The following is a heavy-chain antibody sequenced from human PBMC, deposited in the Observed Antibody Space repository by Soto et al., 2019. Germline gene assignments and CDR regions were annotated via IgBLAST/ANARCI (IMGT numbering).Heavy chain of an antibody. Sequence: QVQLVQSGAEVKKPGASVKVSCKASGYTFTSYDINWVRQATGQGLEWMGWMNPNSGNTGYAQKFQGRVTMTRNTSISTAYMELSSMRSEDTAVYYCAIAVHYYYDSSGYYYGVFYFDYWGQGTLVTVSS. CDR3: AIAVHYYYDSSGYYYGVFYFDY. D-gene: IGHD3-22*01. CDR1: GYTFTSYD. V-gene: IGHV1-8*01. CDR2: MNPNSGNT. J-gene: IGHJ4*02.